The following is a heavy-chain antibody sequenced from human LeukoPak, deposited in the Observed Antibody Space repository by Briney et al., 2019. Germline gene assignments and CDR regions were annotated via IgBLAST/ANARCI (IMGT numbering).Heavy chain of an antibody. Sequence: GGSLRLSCAASGFTFSSYAMSWVRQAPGKGLEWVSAISGSGGSTYYADSVKGRFTISGDNSKNTLYLQMNSLRAEDTAVYYCARVTFGGVIAHFDYWGQGTLVTVSS. V-gene: IGHV3-23*01. CDR2: ISGSGGST. J-gene: IGHJ4*02. D-gene: IGHD3-16*02. CDR1: GFTFSSYA. CDR3: ARVTFGGVIAHFDY.